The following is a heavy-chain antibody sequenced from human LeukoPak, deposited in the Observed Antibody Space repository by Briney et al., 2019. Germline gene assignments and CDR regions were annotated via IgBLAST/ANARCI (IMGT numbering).Heavy chain of an antibody. J-gene: IGHJ4*02. V-gene: IGHV1-46*01. CDR3: ARLEPSLRGSTFDY. Sequence: ASVKVSCKASGYTFTSYYIHWVRQAPGQGLEWMAIINPSGGSTTYAQKFQGRVTMTRDMSTSTVYMELSSLRSEDTAVYYCARLEPSLRGSTFDYWGQGTLVTVSS. CDR2: INPSGGST. CDR1: GYTFTSYY. D-gene: IGHD5/OR15-5a*01.